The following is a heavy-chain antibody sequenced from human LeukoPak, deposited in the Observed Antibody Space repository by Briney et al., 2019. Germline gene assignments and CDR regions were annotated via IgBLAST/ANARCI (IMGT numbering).Heavy chain of an antibody. J-gene: IGHJ5*02. Sequence: SETLSLTCAVYGGSFSGYYWSWIRQPPGKGLEWIGEINHSGSTNYNPSLKSRVTISVDTSKNQFSLKLSSVTAADTAVYYCARRSSGFVNLWGQGTLVTVSS. V-gene: IGHV4-34*01. CDR3: ARRSSGFVNL. CDR1: GGSFSGYY. CDR2: INHSGST. D-gene: IGHD3-22*01.